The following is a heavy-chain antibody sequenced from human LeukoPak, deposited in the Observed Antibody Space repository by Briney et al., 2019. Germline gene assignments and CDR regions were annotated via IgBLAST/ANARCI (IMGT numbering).Heavy chain of an antibody. CDR3: AKNAEELSCFYP. CDR1: GFTFSSYA. Sequence: HPGGSLRLSCAASGFTFSSYAMSWVRQAPGRGLEWVSAISASGDRTYYADSVKGRFTISRDNSKNTLYLQMNSLRAEDTAVYSCAKNAEELSCFYPWGQVTLVTVSS. CDR2: ISASGDRT. V-gene: IGHV3-23*01. D-gene: IGHD1-7*01. J-gene: IGHJ5*02.